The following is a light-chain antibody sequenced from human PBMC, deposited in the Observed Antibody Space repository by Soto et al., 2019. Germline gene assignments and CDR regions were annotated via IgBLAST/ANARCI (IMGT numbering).Light chain of an antibody. CDR2: DAS. V-gene: IGKV1-5*01. J-gene: IGKJ1*01. Sequence: DIQMTQSPSTLSASVGDIITITFRASQSISSWLAWFQQEPVKAPKLLIYDASNLEDWVPSRFSGTESGTEFTLTICRPQPDDFATYDGQQYGGFSRTFGQGTKV. CDR3: QQYGGFSRT. CDR1: QSISSW.